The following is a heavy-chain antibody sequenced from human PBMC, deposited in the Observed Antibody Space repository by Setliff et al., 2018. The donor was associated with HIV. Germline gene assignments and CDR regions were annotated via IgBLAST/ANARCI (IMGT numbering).Heavy chain of an antibody. CDR3: ARDSTMIREGTDP. CDR1: GGSIIMNNYY. J-gene: IGHJ5*02. D-gene: IGHD5-18*01. Sequence: SETLSLTCIVSGGSIIMNNYYWAWIRQVPGRGLEWIGSISYSGATYYNPSLRSRVSISVDTSRNQFSLRLTSVTAADTSVYYCARDSTMIREGTDPWGQGTLVTSPQ. V-gene: IGHV4-39*01. CDR2: ISYSGAT.